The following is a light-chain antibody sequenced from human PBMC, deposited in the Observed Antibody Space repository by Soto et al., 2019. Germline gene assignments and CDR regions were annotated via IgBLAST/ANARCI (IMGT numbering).Light chain of an antibody. CDR3: QQYRSSPLT. CDR1: QSVGNSY. Sequence: EIGLTQSPGTLSLSPGEGATLSCRASQSVGNSYVAWYQQKPGQAPRLLISGTSSRATGIPDRFSGSGSGTDFTLTINRLETEDSAVYYCQQYRSSPLTFGAGTKIEI. V-gene: IGKV3-20*01. J-gene: IGKJ4*01. CDR2: GTS.